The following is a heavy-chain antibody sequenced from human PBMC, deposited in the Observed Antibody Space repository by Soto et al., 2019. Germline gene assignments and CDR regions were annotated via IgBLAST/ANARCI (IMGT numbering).Heavy chain of an antibody. CDR3: ARDYGVGAQGGCAS. D-gene: IGHD1-26*01. Sequence: QVQLVESGGGVVQPGRSLRLSCAASGFTFSNYAMHWVRQAPGKGLEWVTLISYDGSNIKYADSVKGRFTISRDNSKNRLYRQMDSLRAEDTAVYYCARDYGVGAQGGCASWGQGTMVTVSS. V-gene: IGHV3-30-3*01. J-gene: IGHJ5*02. CDR1: GFTFSNYA. CDR2: ISYDGSNI.